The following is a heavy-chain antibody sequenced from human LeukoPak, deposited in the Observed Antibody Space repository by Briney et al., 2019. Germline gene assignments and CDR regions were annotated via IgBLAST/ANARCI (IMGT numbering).Heavy chain of an antibody. V-gene: IGHV3-48*01. CDR3: ARFALKTPPTD. Sequence: PGGSLRLSCTASGFTFSTSSMNWVRQAPGKGLEWLSFISRSSRTIYYADSVKGRFTISRDNAKNSLYLQMSSLRVEDTAVYYCARFALKTPPTDWGQGTLVTVSS. J-gene: IGHJ4*02. CDR1: GFTFSTSS. CDR2: ISRSSRTI.